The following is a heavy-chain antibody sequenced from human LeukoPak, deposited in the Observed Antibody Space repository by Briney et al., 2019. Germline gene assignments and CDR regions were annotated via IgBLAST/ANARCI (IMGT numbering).Heavy chain of an antibody. V-gene: IGHV4-59*01. CDR3: ARGGYYGSGNDFRFDP. CDR2: IYYSGST. J-gene: IGHJ5*02. Sequence: PSETLSLTCTVSGGSISSYYWSWIRQSLAKGLEWIAYIYYSGSTNYKPSHKSRVTISVDTSKNQFSLKLSSVTAADTAVYYCARGGYYGSGNDFRFDPWGQGTLVTVSS. CDR1: GGSISSYY. D-gene: IGHD3-10*01.